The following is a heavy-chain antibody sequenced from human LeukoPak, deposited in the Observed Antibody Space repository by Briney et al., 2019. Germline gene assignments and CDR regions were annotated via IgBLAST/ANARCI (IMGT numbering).Heavy chain of an antibody. CDR1: GYTFTGYY. V-gene: IGHV1-2*02. J-gene: IGHJ4*02. Sequence: ASVKVSCKASGYTFTGYYTHWVRQAPGQGLEWMGWINPNSGGTNYAQKFQGRVTMTRDTSISTAYMELSRLRSDDTAVYYCAGVWGSYRERQIWGQGTLVTVSS. CDR2: INPNSGGT. CDR3: AGVWGSYRERQI. D-gene: IGHD3-16*02.